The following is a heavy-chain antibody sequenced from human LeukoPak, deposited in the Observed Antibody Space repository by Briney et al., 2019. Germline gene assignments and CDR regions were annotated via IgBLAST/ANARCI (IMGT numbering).Heavy chain of an antibody. CDR2: IIPIFGTA. D-gene: IGHD2-2*01. Sequence: SVKVSCKASGGTFSSYAISWVRQAPGQGLERMGGIIPIFGTANYAQKFQGRVTITADESTSTAYMELSSLRSEDTAVYYCAKILWDCSSTSCLDAFDIWGQGTMVTVSS. CDR3: AKILWDCSSTSCLDAFDI. CDR1: GGTFSSYA. V-gene: IGHV1-69*01. J-gene: IGHJ3*02.